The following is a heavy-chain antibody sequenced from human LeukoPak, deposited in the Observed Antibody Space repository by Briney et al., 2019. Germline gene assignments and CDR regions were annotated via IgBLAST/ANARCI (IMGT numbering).Heavy chain of an antibody. V-gene: IGHV1-2*02. Sequence: ASVKVSRKASGYTFTGYYMHWVRQAPGQGLEGMGWINPNSGGTNYAQKLQGRVTMTRDTSISTAYMELSRLRSDDTAVYYCARGSVVGATSNWGQGTLVTVSS. CDR2: INPNSGGT. CDR3: ARGSVVGATSN. J-gene: IGHJ4*02. CDR1: GYTFTGYY. D-gene: IGHD1-26*01.